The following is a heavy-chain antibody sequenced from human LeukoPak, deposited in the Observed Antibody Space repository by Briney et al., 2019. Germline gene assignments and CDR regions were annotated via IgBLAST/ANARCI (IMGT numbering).Heavy chain of an antibody. CDR2: IIPIIGTT. CDR3: ARDGRYSTTGDWFDP. J-gene: IGHJ5*02. CDR1: GGTFSSHG. Sequence: ASVKVSCKASGGTFSSHGVSWVRQAPGQGLEWMGAIIPIIGTTNYAQKFQGRVTITADESTSTVYMELSRLRSDDTAVYNCARDGRYSTTGDWFDPWGQGTLVTVSS. V-gene: IGHV1-69*13. D-gene: IGHD3-9*01.